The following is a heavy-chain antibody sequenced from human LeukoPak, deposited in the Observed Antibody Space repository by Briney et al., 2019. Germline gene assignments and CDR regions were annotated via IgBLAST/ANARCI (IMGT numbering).Heavy chain of an antibody. J-gene: IGHJ4*02. V-gene: IGHV1-8*01. CDR3: ARAEDGGFDY. D-gene: IGHD3-16*01. Sequence: ASVKVSCTASGYTFTIYDIDWVRQATGQGLEWMGWMNPNSGNTGYAQKFQGRVTMTRNTSISTAYMELSSLRSEDTAVYYCARAEDGGFDYWGQGTLVTVSS. CDR1: GYTFTIYD. CDR2: MNPNSGNT.